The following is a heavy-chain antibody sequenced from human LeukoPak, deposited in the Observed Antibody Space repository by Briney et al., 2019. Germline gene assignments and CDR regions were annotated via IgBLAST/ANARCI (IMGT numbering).Heavy chain of an antibody. CDR1: GFTFSSYS. Sequence: GGSLRLSCAAPGFTFSSYSMNWVRQAPGKGLEWVSSISSSSSYIYYADSVKGRFTISRDNAKNSLYLQMNSLRAEDTAVYYCASNIVATHDAFDIWGQGTMVTVSS. CDR2: ISSSSSYI. J-gene: IGHJ3*02. D-gene: IGHD5-12*01. CDR3: ASNIVATHDAFDI. V-gene: IGHV3-21*01.